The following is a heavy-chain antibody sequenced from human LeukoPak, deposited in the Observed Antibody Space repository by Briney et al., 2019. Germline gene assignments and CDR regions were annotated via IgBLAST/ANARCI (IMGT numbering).Heavy chain of an antibody. J-gene: IGHJ4*02. Sequence: PGGSLRLSCAASGFSFNYYSMNWVRQAPGKGLEWVSAISGSGGSTYYADSVKGRFTISRDNAKNSLYLQMNSLRAEDTAVYYCARDPIYGDHGGYWGQGTLVTVSS. CDR3: ARDPIYGDHGGY. D-gene: IGHD4-17*01. V-gene: IGHV3-21*01. CDR1: GFSFNYYS. CDR2: ISGSGGST.